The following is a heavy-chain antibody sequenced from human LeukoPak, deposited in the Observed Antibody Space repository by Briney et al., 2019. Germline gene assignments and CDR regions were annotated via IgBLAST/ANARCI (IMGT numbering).Heavy chain of an antibody. J-gene: IGHJ6*03. CDR2: IRYDGSNK. CDR1: GFTFSSYG. CDR3: AKDLVAAAGRGVYYYYYMDV. Sequence: GGSLRLSCAASGFTFSSYGMHWVRQAPGKGLEWVAFIRYDGSNKYYADSVEGRFTISRDNSKNTLYLQMNSLRAEDTAVYYCAKDLVAAAGRGVYYYYYMDVWGKGTTVTVSS. V-gene: IGHV3-30*02. D-gene: IGHD6-13*01.